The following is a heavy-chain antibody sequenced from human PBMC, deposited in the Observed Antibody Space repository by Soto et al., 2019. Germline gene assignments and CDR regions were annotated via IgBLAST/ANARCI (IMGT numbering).Heavy chain of an antibody. D-gene: IGHD4-17*01. CDR3: ARGPDYGGNSDYYYCGMDV. J-gene: IGHJ6*02. V-gene: IGHV1-2*04. CDR1: GYTFTGYY. Sequence: ASVKVSCKASGYTFTGYYMHWVRQAPRQGLEWMGWINPNSGGTNYAQKFQGWVTMTRDTSISTAYMELSRLRSDDTAVYYCARGPDYGGNSDYYYCGMDVWGQVTTVTVSS. CDR2: INPNSGGT.